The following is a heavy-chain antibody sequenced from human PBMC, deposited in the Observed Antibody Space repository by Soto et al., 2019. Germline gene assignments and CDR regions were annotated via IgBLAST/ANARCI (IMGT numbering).Heavy chain of an antibody. D-gene: IGHD1-7*01. CDR1: GGGYRSYA. CDR2: IIPIFGTA. J-gene: IGHJ4*02. CDR3: ARGGLNYGNLDY. Sequence: SVQFSSKEPGGGYRSYAISWVRQAPGQGLEWMGWIIPIFGTANYAQKFQGRVTITADESTSTAYMELSSLRSEDMAVYYCARGGLNYGNLDYWGQGTLVTVSS. V-gene: IGHV1-69*13.